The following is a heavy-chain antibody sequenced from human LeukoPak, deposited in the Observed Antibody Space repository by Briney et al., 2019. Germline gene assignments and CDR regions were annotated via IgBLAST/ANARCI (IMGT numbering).Heavy chain of an antibody. V-gene: IGHV1-46*01. CDR2: INPSGGST. CDR3: AGAGDNDFWSGSDGGDNWFDP. CDR1: GYTFTSYY. J-gene: IGHJ5*02. D-gene: IGHD3-3*01. Sequence: ASVKVSCKASGYTFTSYYMHWVRQAPGQGLEWMGIINPSGGSTSYAQKFQGRVTMTRDMSTSTVYMELSSLRSEDTAVYYCAGAGDNDFWSGSDGGDNWFDPWGQGTLVTVSS.